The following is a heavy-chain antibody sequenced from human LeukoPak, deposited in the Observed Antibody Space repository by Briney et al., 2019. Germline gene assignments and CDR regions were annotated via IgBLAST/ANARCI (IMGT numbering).Heavy chain of an antibody. CDR2: INTNTGNP. D-gene: IGHD1-26*01. CDR1: GYTFTNHQ. CDR3: ARLFRYPDDAFDI. Sequence: ASVKVSCKASGYTFTNHQMHWVRQAPGQGLEWMGWINTNTGNPTYAQGFTGRFVFSLDTSVSTAYLQISSLKAEDTAVYYCARLFRYPDDAFDIWGQGTMVTVSS. J-gene: IGHJ3*02. V-gene: IGHV7-4-1*02.